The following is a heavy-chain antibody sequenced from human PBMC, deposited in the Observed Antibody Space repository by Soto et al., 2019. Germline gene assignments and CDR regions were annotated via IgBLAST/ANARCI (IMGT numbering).Heavy chain of an antibody. CDR1: GFTFSSYG. D-gene: IGHD1-26*01. CDR3: ARGYVGALDY. J-gene: IGHJ4*02. Sequence: QVQLVESGGGVVQPGRSLRLSCAASGFTFSSYGMHWVRQAPGKGLEWVAVIWYDGSNKYYADSVKGRFTISRDNSKNTLYLQMNSLSAEDTAVDYCARGYVGALDYWGQGNLVTVSS. V-gene: IGHV3-33*01. CDR2: IWYDGSNK.